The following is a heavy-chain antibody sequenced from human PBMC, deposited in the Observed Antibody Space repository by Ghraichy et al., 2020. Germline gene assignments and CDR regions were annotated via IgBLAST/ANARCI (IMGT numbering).Heavy chain of an antibody. V-gene: IGHV4-4*07. CDR3: ARDASFYGSGSLDY. J-gene: IGHJ4*02. D-gene: IGHD3-10*01. CDR2: IYISGST. CDR1: GGSISSYY. Sequence: SETLSLTCTVSGGSISSYYWSWIRQPAGKGLEWIGRIYISGSTNYNPSLKSRVTMSVDTSKNQFSLKLSSVTAADTAVYYCARDASFYGSGSLDYWGQGTLVTVSS.